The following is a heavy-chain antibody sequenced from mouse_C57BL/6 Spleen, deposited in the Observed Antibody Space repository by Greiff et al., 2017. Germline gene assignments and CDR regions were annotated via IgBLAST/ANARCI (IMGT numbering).Heavy chain of an antibody. CDR3: AREDYDTWFAY. D-gene: IGHD2-4*01. V-gene: IGHV1-81*01. CDR2: IYPRSGNT. Sequence: QVQLKESGAELARPGASVKLSCKASGYTFTSYGISWVKQRPGQGLEWIGEIYPRSGNTYYNEKFKGKATLTADKSSSTAYMELRSLTSEDSAVYFCAREDYDTWFAYWGQGTLVTVYA. J-gene: IGHJ3*01. CDR1: GYTFTSYG.